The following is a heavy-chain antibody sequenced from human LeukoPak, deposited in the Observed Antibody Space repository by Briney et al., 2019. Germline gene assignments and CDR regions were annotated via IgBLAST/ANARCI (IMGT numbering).Heavy chain of an antibody. CDR1: RYTFTGYY. D-gene: IGHD3-22*01. CDR3: ASSDYYDSPFDP. Sequence: ASVKVSCKASRYTFTGYYMHWVRQAPGQGLEWMGWINPNSGGTNYAQKFQGRVTMTRDTSISTAYMELSRLRSDDTAVYYCASSDYYDSPFDPWGQGTLVTVSS. CDR2: INPNSGGT. J-gene: IGHJ5*02. V-gene: IGHV1-2*02.